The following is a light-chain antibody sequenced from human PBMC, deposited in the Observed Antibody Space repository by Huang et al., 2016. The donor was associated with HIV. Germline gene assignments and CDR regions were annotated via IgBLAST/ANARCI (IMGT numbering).Light chain of an antibody. Sequence: DIQMTQSPSSLSASVGDRVTISCRSSQSFSSSLNWYQQRPGKAPKLLIYAASSLQSGVPSRFSGSGSMTDFSLTINSLQPEDFATYYCQQSDSTPYTFGQGTKLEIK. CDR3: QQSDSTPYT. J-gene: IGKJ2*01. V-gene: IGKV1-39*01. CDR1: QSFSSS. CDR2: AAS.